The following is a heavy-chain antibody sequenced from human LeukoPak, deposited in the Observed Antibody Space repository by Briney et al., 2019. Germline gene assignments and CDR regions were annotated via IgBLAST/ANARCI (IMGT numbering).Heavy chain of an antibody. CDR3: ARVLGSGYYYYGMDV. V-gene: IGHV1-2*02. CDR2: SNANSGGR. J-gene: IGHJ6*02. CDR1: GYTFTGYY. Sequence: ASVKVSCKASGYTFTGYYMHWVRQAPRQGLGWMGWSNANSGGRNYAQKFQGRVTMTRDTSISTAYMELSRLRSDATAVYYCARVLGSGYYYYGMDVWGQGTTVTVSS.